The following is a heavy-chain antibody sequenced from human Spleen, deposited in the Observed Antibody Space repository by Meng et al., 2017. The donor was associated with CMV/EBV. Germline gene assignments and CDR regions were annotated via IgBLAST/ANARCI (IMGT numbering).Heavy chain of an antibody. CDR3: ARDKGYCSGGSCYSQKFDY. J-gene: IGHJ4*02. V-gene: IGHV3-21*01. CDR2: ISSSSSYI. D-gene: IGHD2-15*01. CDR1: FSSYN. Sequence: FSSYNMNWVRQAPGKGLEWVSSISSSSSYIYYADSVKGRFTISRDNAKNSLYLQMNSLRAEDTAVYYCARDKGYCSGGSCYSQKFDYWGQGTLVTVSS.